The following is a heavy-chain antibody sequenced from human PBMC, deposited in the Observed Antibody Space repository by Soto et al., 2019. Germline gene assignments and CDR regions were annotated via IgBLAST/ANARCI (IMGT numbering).Heavy chain of an antibody. CDR2: INAGNGNT. V-gene: IGHV1-3*01. CDR3: AAVLRYFDWLGPEGTTFDP. CDR1: GYTFTSYA. J-gene: IGHJ5*02. Sequence: ASVKVSCKASGYTFTSYAMHWVRQAPGQRLEWMGWINAGNGNTKYSQKFQGRVTITRDTSASTAYMELSSLRSEDTAVYYCAAVLRYFDWLGPEGTTFDPWGQGTLVTVSS. D-gene: IGHD3-9*01.